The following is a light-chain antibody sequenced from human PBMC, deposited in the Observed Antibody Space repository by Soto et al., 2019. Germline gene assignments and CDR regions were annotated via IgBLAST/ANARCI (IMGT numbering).Light chain of an antibody. CDR3: QTWGTGIEV. J-gene: IGLJ2*01. Sequence: QPVLTQSPSASASLGASVKLTCTLSGGHSTYAIAWHQQQPEKGPRYLMKVTSDGRHTKGDGIPDRFSGSSSGAERYLTISSLQSEDEADYYCQTWGTGIEVFGGGTKLTVL. CDR1: GGHSTYA. CDR2: VTSDGRH. V-gene: IGLV4-69*01.